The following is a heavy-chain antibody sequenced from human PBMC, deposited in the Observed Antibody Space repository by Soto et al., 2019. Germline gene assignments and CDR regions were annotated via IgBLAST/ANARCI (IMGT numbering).Heavy chain of an antibody. CDR3: AKDGPCPHCTNGVCALFDY. CDR1: GFTFNSYA. V-gene: IGHV3-23*01. J-gene: IGHJ4*02. D-gene: IGHD2-8*01. CDR2: ISGSGGST. Sequence: EVQLLESGGGLVQPGGSLRLSCEASGFTFNSYAMSWVRQAPGKGLEWVSAISGSGGSTYYADSVKGRFTISTDNSKNTMYMQMNSLRAKDTAVYYCAKDGPCPHCTNGVCALFDYWGQGTLVTVSS.